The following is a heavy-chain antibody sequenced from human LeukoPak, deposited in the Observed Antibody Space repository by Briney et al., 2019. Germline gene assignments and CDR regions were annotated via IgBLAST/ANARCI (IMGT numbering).Heavy chain of an antibody. CDR2: ISYIGTT. CDR3: ARDLVSVTKGFDI. CDR1: ADSFSSHY. V-gene: IGHV4-59*11. J-gene: IGHJ3*02. Sequence: PSETLSLTCAVSADSFSSHYWTWIRQPPGKGLEWIAYISYIGTTNINTSLKSRVTLSIDTSKNQFSLKLSTVTAADTAVYYCARDLVSVTKGFDIWGQGTMVGVSS. D-gene: IGHD4-17*01.